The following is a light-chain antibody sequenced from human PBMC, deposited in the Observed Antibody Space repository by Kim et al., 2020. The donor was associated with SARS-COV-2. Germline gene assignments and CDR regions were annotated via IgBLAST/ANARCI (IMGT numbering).Light chain of an antibody. Sequence: EIVLTQSPGTLSLSPGERATLSCRASQSLSSGYLAWYQQKPAQAPRLLIFGASSRATGIPDRFSGSGSGTDFTLSISRLEPEDFAVYYCKQYGSSPLTFGGGTKVDIK. CDR1: QSLSSGY. J-gene: IGKJ4*01. V-gene: IGKV3-20*01. CDR2: GAS. CDR3: KQYGSSPLT.